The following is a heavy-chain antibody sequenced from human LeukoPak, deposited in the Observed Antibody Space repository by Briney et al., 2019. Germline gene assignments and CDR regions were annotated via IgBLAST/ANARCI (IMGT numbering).Heavy chain of an antibody. V-gene: IGHV4-34*01. Sequence: SETLSLTCAVYGGSFSGYYWSWIRQPPGKGLEWIGEINHSGSTNYNPSLKSRVTISVDTSKNQFSLKLSSVTAADTAVYYCARSPVGDSSGYSCYFDYWGQGTLVTVSS. CDR3: ARSPVGDSSGYSCYFDY. D-gene: IGHD3-22*01. CDR2: INHSGST. J-gene: IGHJ4*02. CDR1: GGSFSGYY.